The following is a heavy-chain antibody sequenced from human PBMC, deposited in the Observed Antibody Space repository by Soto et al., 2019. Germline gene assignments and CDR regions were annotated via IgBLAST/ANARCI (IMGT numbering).Heavy chain of an antibody. D-gene: IGHD2-2*01. CDR3: ARGYQPMLPFDF. Sequence: QVQLVQSGAEVKKPGSSVKVSCKASGNTLSSYTFTWVRQAPGKGFELLGGIIPILGTTDYAQKFQDRVTMTADESTTTGYMELRGLTSEDTAIYYCARGYQPMLPFDFWGQGTLVTVSS. J-gene: IGHJ4*02. CDR1: GNTLSSYT. CDR2: IIPILGTT. V-gene: IGHV1-69*01.